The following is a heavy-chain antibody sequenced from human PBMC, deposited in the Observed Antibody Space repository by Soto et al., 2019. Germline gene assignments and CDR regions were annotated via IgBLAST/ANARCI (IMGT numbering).Heavy chain of an antibody. Sequence: PSETLSLTCAVSGGSISNGGYSWSWLGQPPGKGLAWIGFVSHSGNTYYNPSLRSRVIISIDKSRNHFSLGLKSVTAADTAMHYCARTSYDILTGRLDAFDVWGQGTMVTVSS. CDR2: VSHSGNT. V-gene: IGHV4-30-2*01. CDR3: ARTSYDILTGRLDAFDV. J-gene: IGHJ3*01. D-gene: IGHD3-9*01. CDR1: GGSISNGGYS.